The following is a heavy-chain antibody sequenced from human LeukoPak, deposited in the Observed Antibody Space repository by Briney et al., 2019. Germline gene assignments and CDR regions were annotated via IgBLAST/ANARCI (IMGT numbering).Heavy chain of an antibody. CDR1: GYTFTSYG. CDR2: ISAYNGNT. J-gene: IGHJ4*02. V-gene: IGHV1-18*01. D-gene: IGHD3-22*01. Sequence: ASVKVSCKASGYTFTSYGISWVRQAPGQGLEWVGWISAYNGNTNYAQKLQGRVTMTTDTSTSTAYMELRSLRSDDTAVYYCARVVGYDSSGYYPTWGQGTLVTVSS. CDR3: ARVVGYDSSGYYPT.